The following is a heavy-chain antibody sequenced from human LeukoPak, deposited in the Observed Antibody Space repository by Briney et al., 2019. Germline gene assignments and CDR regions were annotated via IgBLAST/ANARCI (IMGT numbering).Heavy chain of an antibody. CDR2: MNPNSGNT. V-gene: IGHV1-8*03. CDR1: GYTFTSYD. CDR3: ARVGPLYCTNGVCYSLDAFDI. D-gene: IGHD2-8*01. J-gene: IGHJ3*02. Sequence: ASVKVSCKASGYTFTSYDINWVRQATGQGLEWMGWMNPNSGNTGYAQKFQGRVTITRNTSISTAYMELSSLRSEDTAVYYCARVGPLYCTNGVCYSLDAFDIWGQGTMVTVSS.